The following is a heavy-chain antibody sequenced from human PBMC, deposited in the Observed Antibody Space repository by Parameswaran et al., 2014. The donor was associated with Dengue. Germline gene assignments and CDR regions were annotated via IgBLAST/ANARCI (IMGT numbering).Heavy chain of an antibody. CDR2: ISSSSSYI. D-gene: IGHD6-6*01. Sequence: KWIRQPPGKGLEWVSSISSSSSYIYYADSVKGRFTISRDNAKNSLYLQMNSLRAEDTAVYYCAREQYSSSSVTVDYWGQGTLVTVSS. V-gene: IGHV3-21*01. J-gene: IGHJ4*02. CDR3: AREQYSSSSVTVDY.